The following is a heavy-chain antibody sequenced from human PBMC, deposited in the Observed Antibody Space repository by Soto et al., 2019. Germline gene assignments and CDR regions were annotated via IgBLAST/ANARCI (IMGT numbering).Heavy chain of an antibody. CDR3: ARQGITTTGIGDNWFDA. CDR1: GYSFTTYW. CDR2: IYPTDSDT. Sequence: GESLKISCQGSGYSFTTYWIAWVRQMPGKGLEWMGIIYPTDSDTRYSPSFQGQVTISADKSISTAYLEWSSLKASDAAVYYCARQGITTTGIGDNWFDAWGQGTLVTVSS. D-gene: IGHD1-1*01. J-gene: IGHJ5*02. V-gene: IGHV5-51*01.